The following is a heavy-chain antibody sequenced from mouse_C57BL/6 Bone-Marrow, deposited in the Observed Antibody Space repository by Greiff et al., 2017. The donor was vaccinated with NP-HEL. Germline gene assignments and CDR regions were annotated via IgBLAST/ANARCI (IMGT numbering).Heavy chain of an antibody. Sequence: EVHLVESGGGLVQPGESLKLSCESNEYEFPSHDMSWVRKTPEKRLELVAAINSDGGSTYYPDTMERRFIISRDNTKKTLYLQMSSLRSEDTALYYCARQNDYDASYYFDYWGQGTTLTVSS. CDR2: INSDGGST. V-gene: IGHV5-2*01. CDR3: ARQNDYDASYYFDY. CDR1: EYEFPSHD. J-gene: IGHJ2*01. D-gene: IGHD2-4*01.